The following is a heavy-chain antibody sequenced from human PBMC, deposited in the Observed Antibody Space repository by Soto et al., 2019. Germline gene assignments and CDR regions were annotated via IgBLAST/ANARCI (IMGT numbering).Heavy chain of an antibody. CDR3: ARTLVGATPADY. V-gene: IGHV1-3*01. CDR2: INAGNGNA. J-gene: IGHJ4*02. D-gene: IGHD1-26*01. Sequence: QVQLVQSGAEVKKPGASVKVSCKASGYNFTSYAMHWVRQAPGQRLEWMGWINAGNGNAKYSQKFQGRVSITRDTSVSTAHMELSSLRTEDTAVYYCARTLVGATPADYWGQGTLVTVSS. CDR1: GYNFTSYA.